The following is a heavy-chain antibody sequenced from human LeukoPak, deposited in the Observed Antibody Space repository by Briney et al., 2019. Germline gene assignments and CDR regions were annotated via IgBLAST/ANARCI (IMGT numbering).Heavy chain of an antibody. V-gene: IGHV3-66*01. Sequence: PGGSLRLSCAASGFTFSSYWMSWVRQAPGKGLEWVSVIYSGGSTYYADSVKGRFTISRDNSKNTLYLQMNSLRAEDTAVYYCARGPVSITMVRGRAFDYWGQGTLVTVSS. J-gene: IGHJ4*02. CDR3: ARGPVSITMVRGRAFDY. CDR2: IYSGGST. D-gene: IGHD3-10*01. CDR1: GFTFSSYW.